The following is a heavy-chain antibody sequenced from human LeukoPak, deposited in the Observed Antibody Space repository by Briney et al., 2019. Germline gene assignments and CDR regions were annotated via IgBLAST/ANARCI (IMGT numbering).Heavy chain of an antibody. CDR3: ARGGDILTGYYWYFDY. J-gene: IGHJ4*02. V-gene: IGHV3-21*01. CDR1: GFTLSSYS. Sequence: GSLRLSCTASGFTLSSYSMNWVRQAPGKGLEWVSSISSSSSYIYYADSVKGRFTISRDNAKNSLYLQMNSLRAEDTAVYYCARGGDILTGYYWYFDYWGQGTLVTVSS. D-gene: IGHD3-9*01. CDR2: ISSSSSYI.